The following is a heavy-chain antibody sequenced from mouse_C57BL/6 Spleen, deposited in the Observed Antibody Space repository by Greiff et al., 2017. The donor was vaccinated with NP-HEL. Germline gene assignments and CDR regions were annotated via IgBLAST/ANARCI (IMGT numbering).Heavy chain of an antibody. V-gene: IGHV1-9*01. CDR3: ARFYYGSSWYVDV. J-gene: IGHJ1*03. CDR2: LLPGSGST. D-gene: IGHD1-1*01. Sequence: VQLQQSGAELMKPGASVKLSCKATGYTFTGYWVEWVKQRPGHGLDWIGELLPGSGSTKYNEKFKGKATFTADTSSNTAYMQIISLTTEDSAIYYLARFYYGSSWYVDVWGTGTTVTVAS. CDR1: GYTFTGYW.